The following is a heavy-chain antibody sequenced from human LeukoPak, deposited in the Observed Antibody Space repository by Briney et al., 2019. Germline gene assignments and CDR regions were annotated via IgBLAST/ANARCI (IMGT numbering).Heavy chain of an antibody. V-gene: IGHV4-39*01. D-gene: IGHD3-9*01. Sequence: SETLSLTCSVSGGSISSSNFYWGWIRQPPGKGLEWIGIIYYSGSTYYNPSLKSRVTISVDTSKSQFSLRLTSVTAADTAIYCCARTELRSFQPHAFDIWGQGTMVTVSS. CDR2: IYYSGST. CDR1: GGSISSSNFY. J-gene: IGHJ3*02. CDR3: ARTELRSFQPHAFDI.